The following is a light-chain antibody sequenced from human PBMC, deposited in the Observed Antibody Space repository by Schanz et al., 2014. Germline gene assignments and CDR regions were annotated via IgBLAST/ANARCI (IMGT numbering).Light chain of an antibody. CDR2: DAS. Sequence: EIVLTQSPGTLSLSPGERATLSCRASQSVSSSYLAWYQKKPGQAPRLLIYDASNRATGIPARFSGSGSGTDFTLTISGLEPEDFAVYYCQQYGSSPWTFGQGTKVEIK. CDR3: QQYGSSPWT. V-gene: IGKV3-20*01. CDR1: QSVSSSY. J-gene: IGKJ1*01.